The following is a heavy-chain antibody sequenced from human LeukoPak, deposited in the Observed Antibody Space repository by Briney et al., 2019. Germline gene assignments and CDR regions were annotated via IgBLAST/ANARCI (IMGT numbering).Heavy chain of an antibody. CDR3: AREIVAGLGVSFDI. CDR2: IYPLETT. V-gene: IGHV4-61*02. Sequence: SETLSLTCNVSGGSLSSGNYYWSWIRQPAGKEPEWIGRIYPLETTNYNPSLKSRVAISVDTSKNQFSLKLSSVTAADTAVYYCAREIVAGLGVSFDIWGQGTMVTVSS. J-gene: IGHJ3*02. CDR1: GGSLSSGNYY. D-gene: IGHD6-19*01.